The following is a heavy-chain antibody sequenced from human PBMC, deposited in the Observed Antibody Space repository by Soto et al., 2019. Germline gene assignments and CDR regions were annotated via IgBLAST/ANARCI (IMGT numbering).Heavy chain of an antibody. J-gene: IGHJ6*02. CDR3: ARDQRYDFYSLDI. CDR1: GASVSSCAYY. CDR2: IHYTGSS. Sequence: SSETLSPTCPVSGASVSSCAYYWMWIRQHPGKVLEWIGYIHYTGSSFYSQSLKSRGTVSVDTSQNQFSLKMSSVTAADKAVYCCARDQRYDFYSLDIWGQGATVT. V-gene: IGHV4-31*03.